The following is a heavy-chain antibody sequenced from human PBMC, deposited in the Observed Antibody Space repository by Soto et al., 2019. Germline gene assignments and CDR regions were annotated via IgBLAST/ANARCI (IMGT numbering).Heavy chain of an antibody. CDR3: AKAGFSSGWSPSYFDY. J-gene: IGHJ4*02. CDR1: GFTFSSYA. D-gene: IGHD6-19*01. CDR2: MSVTGGST. Sequence: EVQLLESGGGLVQPGRSLRLSCAASGFTFSSYAMNWVRQAPGKGLEWVSAMSVTGGSTYYADSVKGRFTISRDNSKNTLYLQMNSLRVEDTAVFYCAKAGFSSGWSPSYFDYWGQGTLVTVSS. V-gene: IGHV3-23*01.